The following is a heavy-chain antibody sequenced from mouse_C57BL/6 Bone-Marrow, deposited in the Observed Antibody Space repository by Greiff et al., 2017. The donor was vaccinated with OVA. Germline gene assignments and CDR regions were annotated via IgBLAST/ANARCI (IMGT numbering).Heavy chain of an antibody. CDR2: IDPSDSYT. D-gene: IGHD1-1*01. V-gene: IGHV1-50*01. CDR3: ARDYYGSSVFGY. J-gene: IGHJ2*01. Sequence: VQLQQPGAELVKPGASVKLSCKASGYTFTSYWMQWVKPRPGQGLEWIGEIDPSDSYTNYNQKFKGKATLTVDTSSSTAYMQLSSLTSEDSAVYDCARDYYGSSVFGYWGQGTTLTVSS. CDR1: GYTFTSYW.